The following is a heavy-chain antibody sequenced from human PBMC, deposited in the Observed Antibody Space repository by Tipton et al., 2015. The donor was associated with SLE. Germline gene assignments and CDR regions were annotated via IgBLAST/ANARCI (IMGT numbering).Heavy chain of an antibody. CDR1: GGSISSSSYY. J-gene: IGHJ5*02. D-gene: IGHD4/OR15-4a*01. CDR3: TRGGRGDGANPFDP. CDR2: IHHRGTT. V-gene: IGHV4-39*07. Sequence: GLVKPSETLSLTCTVSGGSISSSSYYWGWIRQPPGKGLEWIGEIHHRGTTNYNPSLKSRVTISADTSKNQFSLKLTSVTVADTAVYYCTRGGRGDGANPFDPWGQGTLVTVSS.